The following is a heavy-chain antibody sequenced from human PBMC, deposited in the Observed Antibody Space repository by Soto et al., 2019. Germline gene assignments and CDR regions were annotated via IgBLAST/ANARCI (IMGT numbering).Heavy chain of an antibody. J-gene: IGHJ3*02. Sequence: GGSLRLSCAASGFTFSNYAVHWVRQAPGKGLEWVTLISYDGSNKYYADSVKGRFTISRDNSKNTLDLQMNSLRPEDTAVYYCVRGSEVQYFDWLPDAFDIWGQGTMVTVSS. V-gene: IGHV3-30-3*01. CDR1: GFTFSNYA. CDR3: VRGSEVQYFDWLPDAFDI. D-gene: IGHD3-9*01. CDR2: ISYDGSNK.